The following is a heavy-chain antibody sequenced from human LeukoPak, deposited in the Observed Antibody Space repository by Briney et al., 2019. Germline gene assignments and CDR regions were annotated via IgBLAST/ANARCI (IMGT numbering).Heavy chain of an antibody. CDR3: ATVRYDYVWGSYRCHFDY. V-gene: IGHV1-24*01. CDR1: GYTLTELS. D-gene: IGHD3-16*02. J-gene: IGHJ4*02. CDR2: FDPEDGET. Sequence: ASVKVSCTVSGYTLTELSMHWVRQAPGKGLEWMGGFDPEDGETIYAQKFQGRVTMTEDTSTDTAYMELSSLRSEDTAVYYCATVRYDYVWGSYRCHFDYWGQGTLVTVSS.